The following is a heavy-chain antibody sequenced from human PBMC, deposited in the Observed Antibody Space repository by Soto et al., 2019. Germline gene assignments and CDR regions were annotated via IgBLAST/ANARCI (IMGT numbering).Heavy chain of an antibody. J-gene: IGHJ3*02. D-gene: IGHD3-22*01. CDR1: GFTFTSSA. CDR2: IVVGSGNT. CDR3: AEVGYYDSSGYYYGRAFDI. V-gene: IGHV1-58*01. Sequence: SVKVSCKASGFTFTSSAVQWVRQARGQRLEWIGWIVVGSGNTNYAQKFQERVTITRDMSTSTAYMELSSLRSEDTAVYYCAEVGYYDSSGYYYGRAFDIWGQGTMVTVSS.